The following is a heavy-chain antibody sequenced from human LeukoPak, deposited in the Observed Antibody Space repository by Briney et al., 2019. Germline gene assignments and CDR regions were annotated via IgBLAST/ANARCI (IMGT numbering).Heavy chain of an antibody. J-gene: IGHJ6*03. Sequence: GASVKVSCKAFGYTFTSYCISWVRQAPGQGLEWMGWISAYNGNTNYAQKLQGRVTMTTDTSTSTAYMELRSLRSDDTAVYYCAREYIVVVPAASYYMDVWGKGTTVTVSS. CDR3: AREYIVVVPAASYYMDV. CDR1: GYTFTSYC. V-gene: IGHV1-18*01. CDR2: ISAYNGNT. D-gene: IGHD2-2*01.